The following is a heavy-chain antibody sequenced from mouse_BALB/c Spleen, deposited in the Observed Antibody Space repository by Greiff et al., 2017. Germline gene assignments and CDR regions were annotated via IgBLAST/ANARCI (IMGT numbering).Heavy chain of an antibody. D-gene: IGHD2-4*01. CDR2: ISYSGST. CDR3: ARRGYDYDYFDY. CDR1: GYSITSDYA. J-gene: IGHJ2*01. V-gene: IGHV3-2*02. Sequence: VQLKQSGPGLVKPSQSLSLTCTVTGYSITSDYAWNWIRQFPGNKLEWMGYISYSGSTSYNPSLKSRISITRDTSKNQFFLQLNSVTTEDTATYYCARRGYDYDYFDYWGQGTTLTVSS.